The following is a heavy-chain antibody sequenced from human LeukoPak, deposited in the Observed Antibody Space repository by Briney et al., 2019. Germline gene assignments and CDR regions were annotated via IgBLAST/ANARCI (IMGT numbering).Heavy chain of an antibody. CDR2: MNPNSGNT. Sequence: ASVKVSCKASGYTFTSYDINWVRQATGQGLEWMGWMNPNSGNTGYAQKFQGRVTMTRNTSISTAYMELSSLRSEDTAVYYCARGYYDILTGYSDLDYWGQGTLVTVSS. D-gene: IGHD3-9*01. CDR3: ARGYYDILTGYSDLDY. V-gene: IGHV1-8*01. CDR1: GYTFTSYD. J-gene: IGHJ4*02.